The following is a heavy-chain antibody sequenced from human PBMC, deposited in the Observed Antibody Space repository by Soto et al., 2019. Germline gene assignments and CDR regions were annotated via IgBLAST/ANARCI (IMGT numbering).Heavy chain of an antibody. V-gene: IGHV1-3*05. J-gene: IGHJ4*02. CDR3: ARRIVMVTALDN. CDR1: GYTFTSYA. D-gene: IGHD2-21*02. CDR2: INAGNGNT. Sequence: QVQLVQSGAEEKKPGASVKVSCKASGYTFTSYAMHWVRQAPGQRLEWMGWINAGNGNTKYSQKFQGRVTITRDTSAITAYMARSSLRAEETAVYYCARRIVMVTALDNWGQGTLVSAS.